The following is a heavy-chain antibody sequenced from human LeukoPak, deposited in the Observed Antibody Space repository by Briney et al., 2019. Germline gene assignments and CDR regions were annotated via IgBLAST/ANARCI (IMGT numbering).Heavy chain of an antibody. Sequence: GGSLRLSCAASGFTFSSYAMSWVRQAPGKGLEWVSAISGSGGSTYYADSVKGRFTISRDYLKNTLYLQMDSLRVEDTAVYYCARGPGAFDYWGQGTLVTVSS. CDR2: ISGSGGST. J-gene: IGHJ4*02. V-gene: IGHV3-23*01. CDR1: GFTFSSYA. CDR3: ARGPGAFDY.